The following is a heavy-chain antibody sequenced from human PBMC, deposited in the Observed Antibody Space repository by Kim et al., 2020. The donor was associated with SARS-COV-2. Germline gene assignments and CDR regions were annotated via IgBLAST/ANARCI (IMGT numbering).Heavy chain of an antibody. Sequence: ASVKVSCKASGYTFTSYYMHWVRQAPGQGLEWMGIINPSGGSTSYAQKFQGRVTMTRDTSTSTVYMELSSLRSEDTAVYYCAREGSGYDFVHYYYGMDVWGQGTTVTVSS. V-gene: IGHV1-46*01. D-gene: IGHD5-12*01. CDR2: INPSGGST. CDR3: AREGSGYDFVHYYYGMDV. J-gene: IGHJ6*02. CDR1: GYTFTSYY.